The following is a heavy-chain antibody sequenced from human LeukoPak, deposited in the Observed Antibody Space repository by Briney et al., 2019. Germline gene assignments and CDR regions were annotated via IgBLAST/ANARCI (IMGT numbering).Heavy chain of an antibody. CDR2: INHSGST. Sequence: SETLSLTCAVYGGSFSGYYWSWIRQPPGKGLEWIGEINHSGSTNYNPSLKSRVTISVDTSKNQFSLKLSSVTAADTAVYYCARVLRYFDWLFPENYLDYWGQGTLVTVSS. CDR3: ARVLRYFDWLFPENYLDY. J-gene: IGHJ4*02. CDR1: GGSFSGYY. D-gene: IGHD3-9*01. V-gene: IGHV4-34*01.